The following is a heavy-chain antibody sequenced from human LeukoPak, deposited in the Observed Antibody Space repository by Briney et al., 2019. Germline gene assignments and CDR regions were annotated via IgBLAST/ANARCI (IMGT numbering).Heavy chain of an antibody. CDR1: GFPFSSYD. V-gene: IGHV3-48*01. CDR3: ARGPPLFDP. Sequence: GGSLRLSCAASGFPFSSYDMNWVRQAPGKGLEWISYISSSGTTTYYADSVKGRFTISGDNAKSSLYLQMNGLRAEDTAVYYCARGPPLFDPWGQGTLVTVSS. CDR2: ISSSGTTT. J-gene: IGHJ5*02.